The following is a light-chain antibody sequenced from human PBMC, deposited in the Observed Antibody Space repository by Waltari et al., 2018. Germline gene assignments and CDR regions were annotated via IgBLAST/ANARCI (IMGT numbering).Light chain of an antibody. V-gene: IGKV3-20*01. CDR2: GAT. CDR1: QTLSSTY. J-gene: IGKJ5*01. Sequence: EIVLTQSPGTLSLSPGQTATLSCRSSQTLSSTYLAWFQQKPGQAPRLLLDGATKRATGIPNRFSGSATGTDFTLTITSLEPEDSAVYYCQRYGTAITFGPGTRLEIK. CDR3: QRYGTAIT.